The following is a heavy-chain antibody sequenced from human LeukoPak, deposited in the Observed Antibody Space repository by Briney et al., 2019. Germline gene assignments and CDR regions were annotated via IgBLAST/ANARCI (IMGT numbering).Heavy chain of an antibody. D-gene: IGHD1-26*01. V-gene: IGHV4-38-2*02. Sequence: SETLSLTCTVSGYSISNAYYWGWIRQPPGEGLEWIGSLYHSGSTYYNPSLKSRVTTSVDTSKNRFSLKLTSVTAADTAVYYCARELHSGNYYFDYWGQGTLVTVSS. CDR1: GYSISNAYY. J-gene: IGHJ4*02. CDR2: LYHSGST. CDR3: ARELHSGNYYFDY.